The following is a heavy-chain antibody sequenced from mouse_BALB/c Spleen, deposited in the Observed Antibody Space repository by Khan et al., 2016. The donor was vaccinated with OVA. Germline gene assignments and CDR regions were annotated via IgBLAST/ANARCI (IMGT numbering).Heavy chain of an antibody. CDR2: IFPGTGTT. Sequence: QVRLQQSGAELVKPGASVKLSCKTSGYTFTSYWIQWVKQRPGQGLGWIGEIFPGTGTTYYNENFKGKATLTIDASSTTADMQLSSLTSEDSAVYFCARGYFGNYEFAYWGQGTLVTVSS. CDR3: ARGYFGNYEFAY. V-gene: IGHV1S132*01. D-gene: IGHD2-1*01. CDR1: GYTFTSYW. J-gene: IGHJ3*01.